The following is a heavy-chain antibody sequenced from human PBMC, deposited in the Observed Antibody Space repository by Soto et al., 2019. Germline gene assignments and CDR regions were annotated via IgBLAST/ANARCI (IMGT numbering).Heavy chain of an antibody. J-gene: IGHJ5*02. CDR3: ARQGITMVRGAWGFDP. D-gene: IGHD3-10*01. CDR1: GGSISSYY. V-gene: IGHV4-59*01. Sequence: QVQLQESGPGLVKPSETLSLTCTVSGGSISSYYWSWIRQPPGKGLEWIGYIYYSGSTNYNPSLKSRVTIPVDTSKNQFSLKLSSVTAADTAVYYCARQGITMVRGAWGFDPWGQGTLVTVSS. CDR2: IYYSGST.